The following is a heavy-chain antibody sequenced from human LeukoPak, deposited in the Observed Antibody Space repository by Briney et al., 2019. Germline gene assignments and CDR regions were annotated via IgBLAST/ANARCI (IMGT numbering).Heavy chain of an antibody. CDR1: GYTFTSYY. J-gene: IGHJ4*02. D-gene: IGHD2-2*01. V-gene: IGHV1-46*01. CDR3: ARDRGDIVAVPAAIALDY. Sequence: ASVKVSCKASGYTFTSYYMHWVRQAPGQGLEWMGIINPSGGSTSYAQKFQGRVTMTRDTSTSTVYMELSSLRSEDTAVYYCARDRGDIVAVPAAIALDYWGQGTLVTVSS. CDR2: INPSGGST.